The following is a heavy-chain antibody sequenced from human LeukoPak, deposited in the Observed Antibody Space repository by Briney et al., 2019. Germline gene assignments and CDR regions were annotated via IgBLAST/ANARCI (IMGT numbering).Heavy chain of an antibody. V-gene: IGHV3-23*01. Sequence: PGGSLGLSCAASGFTFSSYAMSWVRQAPGKGLEWVSAISGSGGSTYYADSVKGRFTISRDNSKNTLYLQMNSLRAEDTALYYCVKEMGGSSHDAFDVWGQGTMVTVSP. CDR1: GFTFSSYA. CDR2: ISGSGGST. CDR3: VKEMGGSSHDAFDV. D-gene: IGHD1-26*01. J-gene: IGHJ3*01.